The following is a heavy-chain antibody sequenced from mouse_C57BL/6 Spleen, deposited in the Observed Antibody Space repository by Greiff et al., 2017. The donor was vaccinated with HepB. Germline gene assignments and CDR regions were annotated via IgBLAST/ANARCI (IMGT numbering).Heavy chain of an antibody. V-gene: IGHV1-64*01. Sequence: VQLQQPGAELVKPGASVKLSCKASGYTFTSYWMHWVKQRPGQGLEWIGMIHPNSGSTNYNEKFKSKATLTVDKSSSTAYMQLSSLTSEDSAVYYGASGNYLWWYFDVWGTGTTVTVSS. CDR3: ASGNYLWWYFDV. J-gene: IGHJ1*03. CDR1: GYTFTSYW. D-gene: IGHD2-1*01. CDR2: IHPNSGST.